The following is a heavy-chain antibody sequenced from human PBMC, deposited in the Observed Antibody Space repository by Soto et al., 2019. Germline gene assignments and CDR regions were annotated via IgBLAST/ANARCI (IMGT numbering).Heavy chain of an antibody. CDR1: GFTFTTAC. V-gene: IGHV3-15*07. Sequence: GGSLRLSCAASGFTFTTACINWVRQAPGKGLEWIGRIKSKTDGGTADFTAPVRGRFAISRDDSKSIADLQMNCLKTDDTAVYYCTIDRVVVVAAPDDYYYGMDVWGQGTTVTVSS. CDR2: IKSKTDGGTA. D-gene: IGHD2-15*01. J-gene: IGHJ6*02. CDR3: TIDRVVVVAAPDDYYYGMDV.